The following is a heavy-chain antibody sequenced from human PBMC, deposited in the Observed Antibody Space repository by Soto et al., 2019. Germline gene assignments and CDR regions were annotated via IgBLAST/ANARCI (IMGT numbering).Heavy chain of an antibody. CDR3: ARDLVGWPDY. CDR1: GYTFTSYA. D-gene: IGHD6-19*01. J-gene: IGHJ4*01. V-gene: IGHV1-3*01. CDR2: INAGIGNT. Sequence: ASVKVSCKTSGYTFTSYAMHWVRQAPGQRLEWMGWINAGIGNTKYSQKFQGRVTITIDTSASTAYMELSSLRSEDTAIYYCARDLVGWPDYWG.